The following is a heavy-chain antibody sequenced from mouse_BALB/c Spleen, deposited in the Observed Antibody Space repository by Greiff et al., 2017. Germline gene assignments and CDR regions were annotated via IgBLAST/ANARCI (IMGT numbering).Heavy chain of an antibody. CDR1: GFTFSSYA. CDR2: ISSGGST. Sequence: EVQLVESGGGLVKPGGSLKLSCAASGFTFSSYAMSWVRQTPEKRLEWVASISSGGSTYYPDSVKGRFTISRDNARNILYLQMSSLRSEDTAMYYCARRAIYYDYDDAMDYWGQGTSVTVSS. V-gene: IGHV5-6-5*01. D-gene: IGHD2-4*01. J-gene: IGHJ4*01. CDR3: ARRAIYYDYDDAMDY.